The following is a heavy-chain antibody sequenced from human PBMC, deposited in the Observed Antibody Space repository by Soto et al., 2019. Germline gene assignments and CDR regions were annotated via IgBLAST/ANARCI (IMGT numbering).Heavy chain of an antibody. CDR2: ICWDGCST. CDR3: AKDTDYSSSWYWGGYFDY. V-gene: IGHV3-43*01. CDR1: GFTFDDYT. Sequence: GGSLRLSCAASGFTFDDYTMHWVRQAPGKGLEWVSLICWDGCSTYYADSVKGRFTISRDNSKNSLYLQMNSLRTEDTALYYCAKDTDYSSSWYWGGYFDYWGQGTLVTVSS. D-gene: IGHD6-13*01. J-gene: IGHJ4*02.